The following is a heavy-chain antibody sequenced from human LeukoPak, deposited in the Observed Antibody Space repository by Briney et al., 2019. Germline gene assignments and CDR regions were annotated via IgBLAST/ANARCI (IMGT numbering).Heavy chain of an antibody. CDR3: AKDQKSIAATGYDY. CDR2: ISGSGGST. D-gene: IGHD6-13*01. Sequence: GGSLRLSCAASGFXFANYAMSWVRQGLGKGREWVSTISGSGGSTYYADSVKGRFTISRDNSKNTLFLQMNSLRADDTAVYFCAKDQKSIAATGYDYWGQGTLVTVSS. V-gene: IGHV3-23*01. CDR1: GFXFANYA. J-gene: IGHJ4*02.